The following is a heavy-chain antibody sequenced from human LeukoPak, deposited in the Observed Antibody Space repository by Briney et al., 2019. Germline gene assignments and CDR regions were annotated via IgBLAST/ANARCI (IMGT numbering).Heavy chain of an antibody. Sequence: GRSLRLSCAASGFTFSSYAMHWVRQAPGKGLEWVAVISYDGSNKYYADSVKGRFTISRDNSKNTLYLQMNSLRAEDTAVYYCAKDRFPITVTTRPLDYWGQGTLVTVSS. D-gene: IGHD4-11*01. CDR2: ISYDGSNK. V-gene: IGHV3-30*04. CDR3: AKDRFPITVTTRPLDY. J-gene: IGHJ4*02. CDR1: GFTFSSYA.